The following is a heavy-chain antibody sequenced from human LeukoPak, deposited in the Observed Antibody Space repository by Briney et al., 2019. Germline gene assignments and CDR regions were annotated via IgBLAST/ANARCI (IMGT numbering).Heavy chain of an antibody. CDR1: GFTFSSYA. D-gene: IGHD7-27*01. Sequence: GRSLRLSCSASGFTFSSYAMHWVRQAPGKGLEYVSSITSNGDTTYYTDSVKGRFTISRDNSRNTLYLQMSSLRAEDTAVYYCLKDRLGTGDYWGQGTLVSVSS. V-gene: IGHV3-64D*06. CDR3: LKDRLGTGDY. J-gene: IGHJ4*02. CDR2: ITSNGDTT.